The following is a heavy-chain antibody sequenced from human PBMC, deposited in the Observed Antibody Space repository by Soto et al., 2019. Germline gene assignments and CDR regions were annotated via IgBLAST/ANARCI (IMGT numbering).Heavy chain of an antibody. J-gene: IGHJ5*02. Sequence: SVKVSCKACGYAFTTYPMHWVRQAPGQSLEWMGWINTGNGNTKYSQKFQARVTITRDTSANTGYMQLSSLRSEDTAFYYCATDRGGYCSGGSCSEAWFRPWGQGTLVTSPQ. CDR2: INTGNGNT. CDR1: GYAFTTYP. V-gene: IGHV1-3*04. D-gene: IGHD2-15*01. CDR3: ATDRGGYCSGGSCSEAWFRP.